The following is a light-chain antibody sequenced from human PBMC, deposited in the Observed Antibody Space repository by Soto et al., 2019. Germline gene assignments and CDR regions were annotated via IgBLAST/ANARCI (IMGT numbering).Light chain of an antibody. CDR1: QSVSSN. J-gene: IGKJ4*01. CDR2: DVS. V-gene: IGKV3-15*01. Sequence: EKVLTQSPATLSLSPGERATLSCRASQSVSSNLAWYQQKPGQAPRLLIYDVSTRATGVPARFSGSGSGTEFTLTISSLQSEDFGVYYCQHYNSWPLTFGGGTKVDI. CDR3: QHYNSWPLT.